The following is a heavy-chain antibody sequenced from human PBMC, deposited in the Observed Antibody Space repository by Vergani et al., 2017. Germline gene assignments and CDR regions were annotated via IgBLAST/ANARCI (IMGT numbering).Heavy chain of an antibody. CDR1: GFSFGNYA. D-gene: IGHD2-15*01. CDR2: ISYDGTEK. J-gene: IGHJ4*02. CDR3: ARGGKGIIMVVPSTHL. V-gene: IGHV3-30-3*01. Sequence: QVKLEESGGGVVQPGRSLRLSCAASGFSFGNYAMHWLRQAPGKGLEWVGVISYDGTEKKYADSVNGRFTISRDNSKKMMSLQMNSLRVEDTAVYYCARGGKGIIMVVPSTHLWGQGTQVSVSS.